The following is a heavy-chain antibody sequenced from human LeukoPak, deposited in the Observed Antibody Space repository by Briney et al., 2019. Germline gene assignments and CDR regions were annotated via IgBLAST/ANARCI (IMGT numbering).Heavy chain of an antibody. CDR1: GFTFSNYA. J-gene: IGHJ4*02. Sequence: GGSLRPSCAASGFTFSNYAMNWVRQAPGKGLEWVSVITSGGSTYYADSVKGRFTISRDSSKNTLYLQMNSLRAEDTAVYYCAKRLPVVGDRNRAFDYWGQGTLVTVSS. V-gene: IGHV3-23*01. D-gene: IGHD2-21*02. CDR3: AKRLPVVGDRNRAFDY. CDR2: ITSGGST.